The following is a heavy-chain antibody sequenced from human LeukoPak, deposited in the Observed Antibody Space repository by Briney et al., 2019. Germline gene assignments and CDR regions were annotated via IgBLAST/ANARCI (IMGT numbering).Heavy chain of an antibody. CDR2: IRREGNSYAT. D-gene: IGHD6-19*01. CDR1: GLTFSNAW. CDR3: PCGCGWFRPDY. J-gene: IGHJ4*02. V-gene: IGHV3-73*01. Sequence: PGGSLRLSCAASGLTFSNAWMSWVRQAPGKGLEWVGHIRREGNSYATTYAVSVRGRFTISRDDSKNTAYLQMNSLKTEDTAGYYCPCGCGWFRPDYWGQGTLVTVSS.